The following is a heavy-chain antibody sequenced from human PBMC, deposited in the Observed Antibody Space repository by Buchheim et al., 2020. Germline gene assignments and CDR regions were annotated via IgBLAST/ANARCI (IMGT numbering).Heavy chain of an antibody. CDR2: IDTTGDT. J-gene: IGHJ6*02. CDR1: GFTISNYD. CDR3: ARGFYGMDV. V-gene: IGHV3-13*01. Sequence: EVQLVESGGGLVQPGGSLRLSCVASGFTISNYDMHWVRQVTGKGLEWVSVIDTTGDTYYAGSVKGRFTISRDSAKNSFYLQMNSLRAGDTAVYYCARGFYGMDVWGQGTT.